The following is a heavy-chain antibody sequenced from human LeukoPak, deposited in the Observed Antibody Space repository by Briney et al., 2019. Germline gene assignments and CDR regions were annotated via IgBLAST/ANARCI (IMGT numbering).Heavy chain of an antibody. CDR2: ISSSSSTI. D-gene: IGHD2-15*01. CDR3: ASTCSGGSCYSGSFWFDP. Sequence: GGSLRLSCAASGFTFSSYSMNWVRQAPGKGLEWVSYISSSSSTIYYADSVKGRFTISRDNAKNSLYLQMNSLRAEDTAVYYCASTCSGGSCYSGSFWFDPWGQGTLVTVSS. CDR1: GFTFSSYS. J-gene: IGHJ5*02. V-gene: IGHV3-48*04.